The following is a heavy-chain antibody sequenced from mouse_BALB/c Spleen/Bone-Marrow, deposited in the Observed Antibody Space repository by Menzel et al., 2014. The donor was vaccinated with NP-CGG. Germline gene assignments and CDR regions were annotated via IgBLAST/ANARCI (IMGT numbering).Heavy chain of an antibody. CDR2: ISGGGSYT. CDR1: GFTFNSYG. Sequence: EVKVVESGGGLVKSGGSLKLSCAASGFTFNSYGMSWVRQTPEKRLEWVATISGGGSYTFYPDSVKGRFTISRDNAKNNLYLQLSSQRSEDTALYYCARHAYYDQTEVSFVYWSQGTLVTVSA. CDR3: ARHAYYDQTEVSFVY. D-gene: IGHD2-4*01. J-gene: IGHJ3*01. V-gene: IGHV5-9-2*01.